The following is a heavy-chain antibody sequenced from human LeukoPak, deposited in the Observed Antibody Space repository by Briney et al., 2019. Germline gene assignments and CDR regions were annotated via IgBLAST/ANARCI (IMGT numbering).Heavy chain of an antibody. CDR3: AKGLRKLIVGSTEYYFDY. CDR2: IRNDGRNK. Sequence: PGGSLRLSCAASGFTFSSYGMHWVRQAPGKGVEWVAFIRNDGRNKYYADSVKGRFTISRDNSKNTLYLQMNSLRAEDTAVYYCAKGLRKLIVGSTEYYFDYWGQGTLVTVSS. D-gene: IGHD1-26*01. J-gene: IGHJ4*02. V-gene: IGHV3-30*02. CDR1: GFTFSSYG.